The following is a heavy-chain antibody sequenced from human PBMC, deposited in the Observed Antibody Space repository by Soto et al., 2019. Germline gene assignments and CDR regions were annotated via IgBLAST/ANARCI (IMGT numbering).Heavy chain of an antibody. CDR2: ISANNGDK. V-gene: IGHV1-18*01. D-gene: IGHD5-12*01. J-gene: IGHJ6*02. Sequence: ASVKVSCKASGYTFTSYGISWVRQAPGQGLEWMGWISANNGDKNYAQKLQGRITMTTDTSTSTAYMELRNLRSDDTAVYYCARDDEYRRIIPSPDFWGQGTTVTLSS. CDR1: GYTFTSYG. CDR3: ARDDEYRRIIPSPDF.